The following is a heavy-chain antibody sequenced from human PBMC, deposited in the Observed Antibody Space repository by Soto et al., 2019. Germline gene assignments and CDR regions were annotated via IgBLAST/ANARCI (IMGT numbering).Heavy chain of an antibody. CDR2: IYHSGST. CDR1: GGSISSGGYS. Sequence: SETLSLTCAVSGGSISSGGYSWSWIRQPPGKGLEWIGYIYHSGSTYYNPSPKSRVTISVDRSKNQFSLKLSSVTAADTAVYYCARGDRYNSAFDIWGQGTMVTVSS. V-gene: IGHV4-30-2*01. D-gene: IGHD1-20*01. CDR3: ARGDRYNSAFDI. J-gene: IGHJ3*02.